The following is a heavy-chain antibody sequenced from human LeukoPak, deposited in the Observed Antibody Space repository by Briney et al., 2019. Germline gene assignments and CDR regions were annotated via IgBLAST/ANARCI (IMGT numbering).Heavy chain of an antibody. J-gene: IGHJ4*02. Sequence: PGGSLRLSCAASGFTFSSFGMHWVRQAPGKGLEWVAVISYGGSTIYSADSVKGRFTISRDNSKNTLYLQMNSLRAEDTAVYYCATSKIRGVVVALDNWGQGTLVTVSS. V-gene: IGHV3-30*03. CDR1: GFTFSSFG. CDR2: ISYGGSTI. CDR3: ATSKIRGVVVALDN. D-gene: IGHD2-15*01.